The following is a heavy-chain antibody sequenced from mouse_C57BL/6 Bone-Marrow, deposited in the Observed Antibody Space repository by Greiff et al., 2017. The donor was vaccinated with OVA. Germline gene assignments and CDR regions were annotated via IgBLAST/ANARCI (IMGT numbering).Heavy chain of an antibody. CDR1: GFTFSSYA. Sequence: DVQLVESGGGLVKPGGSLKLSCPASGFTFSSYAMSWVRQTPEKRLEWVATISDGGSYTYYPDNVKGRFTISRDNAKNNLYLQMSHLKSEDTAMYYCARDGGYDWGQGTLVTVSA. CDR2: ISDGGSYT. V-gene: IGHV5-4*01. J-gene: IGHJ3*01. D-gene: IGHD2-14*01. CDR3: ARDGGYD.